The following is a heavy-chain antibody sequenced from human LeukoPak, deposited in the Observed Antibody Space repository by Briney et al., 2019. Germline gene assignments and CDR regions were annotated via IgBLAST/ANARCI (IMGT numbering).Heavy chain of an antibody. D-gene: IGHD3-10*01. CDR2: INSDGSST. Sequence: GGSLGLSCAASGFTFSSYWMHWVRQAPGKGLVWVSRINSDGSSTSYADSVKGRFTISRDNAKNTLYLQMNSLRAEDTAVYYCARDLSLTTTMVRGVIVYYYCGMDVWGKGTTVTVSS. CDR3: ARDLSLTTTMVRGVIVYYYCGMDV. CDR1: GFTFSSYW. V-gene: IGHV3-74*01. J-gene: IGHJ6*04.